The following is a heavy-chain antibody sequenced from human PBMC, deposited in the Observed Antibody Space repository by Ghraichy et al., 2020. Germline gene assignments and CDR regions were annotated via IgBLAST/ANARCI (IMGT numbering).Heavy chain of an antibody. V-gene: IGHV3-33*07. Sequence: GESLNISCAASGFTFSSYSMYWVRQAPGKGLEWVALIWYDGSDKFYADSVKGRFTISRDNSKNTLYLHMDTLRAEDTAVYYCGYGSTTYYTLDVWGQGTTVTVSS. CDR2: IWYDGSDK. CDR1: GFTFSSYS. J-gene: IGHJ6*02. CDR3: GYGSTTYYTLDV. D-gene: IGHD3-10*01.